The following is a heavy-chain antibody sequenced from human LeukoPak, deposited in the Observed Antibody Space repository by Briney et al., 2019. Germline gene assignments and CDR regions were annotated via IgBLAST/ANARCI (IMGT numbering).Heavy chain of an antibody. J-gene: IGHJ3*02. CDR2: ISGDGEST. Sequence: GGSLRLSCAASGFSFSTYAMNWVRQAPGKGLEWVSLISGDGESTYADSVKGRFTLSRDNSKRTLYLQMNSLRAEDTAVYYCAKGFRGAATDAFDIWGQGTMVTVSS. CDR3: AKGFRGAATDAFDI. D-gene: IGHD3-10*01. V-gene: IGHV3-23*01. CDR1: GFSFSTYA.